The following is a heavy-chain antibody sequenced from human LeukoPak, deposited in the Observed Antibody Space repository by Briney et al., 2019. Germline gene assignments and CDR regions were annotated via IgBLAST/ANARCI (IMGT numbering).Heavy chain of an antibody. V-gene: IGHV1-46*01. J-gene: IGHJ6*02. Sequence: ASVKVSCKASGYTFTSYYMHWARQAPGQGLEWMGIINPSGGSTSYAQKFQGRVTMTRDTSTSTVYMELSSLRSEDTAVYYCASATHKPYYYYGMDVWGQGTTVTVSS. CDR2: INPSGGST. CDR3: ASATHKPYYYYGMDV. CDR1: GYTFTSYY.